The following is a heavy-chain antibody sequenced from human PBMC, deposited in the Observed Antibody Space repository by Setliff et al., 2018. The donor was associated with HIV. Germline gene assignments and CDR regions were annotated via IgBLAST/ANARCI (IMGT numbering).Heavy chain of an antibody. J-gene: IGHJ4*02. CDR3: ARRSGWYDY. CDR2: INHSGST. V-gene: IGHV4-31*03. D-gene: IGHD6-19*01. Sequence: LSLTCTVSGGSISSGDYYWSWIRQHPRKGLEWIGEINHSGSTNYNPSLKSRVTISVDTSKNQFSLKLSSVTAADTAVYYCARRSGWYDYWGQGTLVTVSS. CDR1: GGSISSGDYY.